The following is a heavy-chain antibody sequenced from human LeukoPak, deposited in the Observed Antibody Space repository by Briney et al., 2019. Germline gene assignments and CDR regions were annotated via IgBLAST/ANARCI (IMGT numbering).Heavy chain of an antibody. V-gene: IGHV3-53*01. CDR3: ARCTTGRTFGSLREIKRSREIDY. J-gene: IGHJ4*02. CDR1: GFTVSSNS. CDR2: IYSGTI. Sequence: GGSLRLSCTVSGFTVSSNSMSWVRKAPRKGLELVSFIYSGTIHYSDSVKGRFTISTDNSKNSLYLQMNSLRVEDTAVYYCARCTTGRTFGSLREIKRSREIDYWGQGTLVTVSS. D-gene: IGHD1-1*01.